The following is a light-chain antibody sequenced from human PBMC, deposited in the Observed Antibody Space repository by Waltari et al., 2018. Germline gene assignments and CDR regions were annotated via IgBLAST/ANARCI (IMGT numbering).Light chain of an antibody. CDR3: CSYAGSYTLV. V-gene: IGLV2-11*01. J-gene: IGLJ1*01. CDR1: SSDVGGYNY. CDR2: DVS. Sequence: QSALTQPRSVSGSPGPSVTISCTGTSSDVGGYNYVSWYQQHPGKAPQLMIYDVSKRPSGVPDRFSGSKSGNTASLTISGLQAEDEADYYCCSYAGSYTLVFGTGTKVTVL.